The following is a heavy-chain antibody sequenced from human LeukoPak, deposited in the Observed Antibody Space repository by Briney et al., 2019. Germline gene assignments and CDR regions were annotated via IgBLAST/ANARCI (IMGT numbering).Heavy chain of an antibody. J-gene: IGHJ3*02. Sequence: SETLSLTCTVSGGSISSGSYYWGWIRQPPGKGLEWIGSIYYSGSTYYNPSLKSRVTISVDTSKNQFSLKLSSVTAADTAVYYCASPRITIFGVVILSAFDIWGQGTMVTVSS. V-gene: IGHV4-39*01. CDR1: GGSISSGSYY. D-gene: IGHD3-3*01. CDR2: IYYSGST. CDR3: ASPRITIFGVVILSAFDI.